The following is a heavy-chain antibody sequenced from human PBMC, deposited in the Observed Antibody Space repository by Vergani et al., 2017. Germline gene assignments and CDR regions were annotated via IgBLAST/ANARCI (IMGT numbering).Heavy chain of an antibody. J-gene: IGHJ3*02. CDR3: ARAGGDGYTDAFDI. CDR2: INPSGGST. Sequence: QVQLVQSGAEVKKPGASVKVSCKASGYTFTGYYMHWVRQAPGQGLEWMGWINPSGGSTSYAQKFQGRVTMTRDTSTSTAYMELSRLRSDDTAVYYCARAGGDGYTDAFDIWGQGTMVTVSS. V-gene: IGHV1-46*01. D-gene: IGHD5-24*01. CDR1: GYTFTGYY.